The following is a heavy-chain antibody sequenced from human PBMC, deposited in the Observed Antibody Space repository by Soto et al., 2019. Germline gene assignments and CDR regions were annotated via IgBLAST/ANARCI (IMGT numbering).Heavy chain of an antibody. CDR3: VKDLAASGWFDP. D-gene: IGHD1-26*01. J-gene: IGHJ5*02. V-gene: IGHV3-23*01. Sequence: DVQLLESGGGLAQPGESPTLSCAASGFMFSGYAMSWVRQAPGKGLEWVSAVSNSGTSTSYADSVKGRFTISRDNSKNTLYLQMSSLGAEDTALYYCVKDLAASGWFDPWGQGTLVIVSS. CDR2: VSNSGTST. CDR1: GFMFSGYA.